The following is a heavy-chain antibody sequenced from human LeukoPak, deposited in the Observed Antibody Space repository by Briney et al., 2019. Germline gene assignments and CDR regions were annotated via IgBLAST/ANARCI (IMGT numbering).Heavy chain of an antibody. V-gene: IGHV4-34*01. CDR1: GGSFSGYY. D-gene: IGHD5-24*01. Sequence: SETLSLTCAVYGGSFSGYYWSWIRQPPGKGLEWIGEINHSGSTNYNPSLKSRVTISVDASKNLFALKLSSVTAADTAVYFCGRHHRDGYTDPWGQGILVTVSS. CDR2: INHSGST. J-gene: IGHJ5*02. CDR3: GRHHRDGYTDP.